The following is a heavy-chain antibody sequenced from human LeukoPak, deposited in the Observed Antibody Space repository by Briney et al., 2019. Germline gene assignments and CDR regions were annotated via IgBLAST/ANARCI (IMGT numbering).Heavy chain of an antibody. J-gene: IGHJ1*01. V-gene: IGHV3-30*03. D-gene: IGHD2-15*01. CDR1: GFTFSSYG. Sequence: PGGSLRLSCAASGFTFSSYGMHWVRQAPGKGLEWVAVISYDGSNKYYADSVKGRFTISRDNSKNTLYLQMNSLRAEDTAVYYCARDLKPGYCSGGSCPGYFQHWGQGTLVTVSS. CDR2: ISYDGSNK. CDR3: ARDLKPGYCSGGSCPGYFQH.